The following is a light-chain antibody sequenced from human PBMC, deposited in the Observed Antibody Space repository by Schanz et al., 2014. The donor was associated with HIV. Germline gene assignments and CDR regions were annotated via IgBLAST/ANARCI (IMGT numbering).Light chain of an antibody. CDR3: QQYGTSLIT. J-gene: IGKJ5*01. V-gene: IGKV3-20*01. Sequence: EIVLTQSPATLSLSPGERATLSCRASQSVKSNFIGWYQQKPGQAPRLLIYGASSRATGIPDRFSGSGSGTDFTLTIIRLEPEDFAVYYCQQYGTSLITFGQGTRLEI. CDR1: QSVKSNF. CDR2: GAS.